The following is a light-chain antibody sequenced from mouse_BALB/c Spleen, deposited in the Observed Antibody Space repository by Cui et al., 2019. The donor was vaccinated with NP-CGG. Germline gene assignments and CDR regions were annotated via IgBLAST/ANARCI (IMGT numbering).Light chain of an antibody. CDR1: TGTVTTSNY. CDR3: ALWYSNHWV. V-gene: IGLV1*01. CDR2: GTN. Sequence: QAVVTQESALTNCRSSTGTVTTSNYANWVQEKPDHLFTGLIGGTNNRAPGVPARFSGSLIGDKAALTITGAQTEDEAIYFCALWYSNHWVFGGGTKLTVL. J-gene: IGLJ1*01.